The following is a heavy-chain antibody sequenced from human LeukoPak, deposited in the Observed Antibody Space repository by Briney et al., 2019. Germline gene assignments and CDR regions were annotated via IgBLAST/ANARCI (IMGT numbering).Heavy chain of an antibody. Sequence: GGSLRLSCAASGFTFSNAWMSWVRQAPGKGLEWVSAITGSGGGTYYADSVKGRFTISRDNSKNTLDLQMNSLRAEDTAVYYCAKEAVEYFDYWGQGTLVTVSS. V-gene: IGHV3-23*01. CDR2: ITGSGGGT. CDR1: GFTFSNAW. CDR3: AKEAVEYFDY. J-gene: IGHJ4*02.